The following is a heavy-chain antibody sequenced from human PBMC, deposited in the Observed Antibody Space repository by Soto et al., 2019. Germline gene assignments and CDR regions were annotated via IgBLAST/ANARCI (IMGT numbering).Heavy chain of an antibody. CDR1: GFTFSSYG. CDR2: ISYDGSNK. D-gene: IGHD3-10*01. V-gene: IGHV3-30*18. J-gene: IGHJ6*03. CDR3: AKNGAGRREDYYMDV. Sequence: QVQLVESGGGVVQPGRSLRLSCAASGFTFSSYGMHWVRQATGKGLEWVAVISYDGSNKYYADSVKGRFTISRENSKNTMYLQMNSLRVEDTAVYYCAKNGAGRREDYYMDVWGKGTTVTVSS.